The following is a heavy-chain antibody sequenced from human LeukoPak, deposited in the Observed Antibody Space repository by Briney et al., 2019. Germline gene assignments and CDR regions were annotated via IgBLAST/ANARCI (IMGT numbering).Heavy chain of an antibody. CDR1: GDSIGSSHYY. CDR3: AIRSHCTGGSCPSV. V-gene: IGHV4-39*01. J-gene: IGHJ6*02. Sequence: SETLSLTCTISGDSIGSSHYYWVWIRQRPGKGLEGVGSIYVDGRTYYNEALKSRVTIFSDTTKVQLYLRLSSVTTTDTAIYYCAIRSHCTGGSCPSVWGQGTTVTVSS. D-gene: IGHD2-15*01. CDR2: IYVDGRT.